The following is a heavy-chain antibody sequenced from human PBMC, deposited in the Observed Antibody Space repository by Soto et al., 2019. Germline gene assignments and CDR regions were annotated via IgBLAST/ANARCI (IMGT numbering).Heavy chain of an antibody. D-gene: IGHD6-13*01. Sequence: GGSLRLSCAASGFTVSSNYMSWVRQAPGKGLEWVSVIFSGGSTYYADAVKGRFTISRDNSKNTLDLQMNSLRAEDTALYYCTRDLPGYGSSWPREWGQGTLVTVSS. J-gene: IGHJ4*02. CDR1: GFTVSSNY. CDR3: TRDLPGYGSSWPRE. V-gene: IGHV3-53*01. CDR2: IFSGGST.